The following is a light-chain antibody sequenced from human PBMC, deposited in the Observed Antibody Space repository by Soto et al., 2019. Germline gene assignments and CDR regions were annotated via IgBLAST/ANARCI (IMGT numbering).Light chain of an antibody. Sequence: EIVLTQSPGTLSLFPGETAPISCRACQNIRNKHLNWYQQKPGQAPRFIIYGASIRATGIPDRFSGSGSGTDFTLTISRLEPEDVAVYYCQQYGSLSWTLGQGTKVDIK. CDR1: QNIRNKH. CDR2: GAS. CDR3: QQYGSLSWT. J-gene: IGKJ1*01. V-gene: IGKV3-20*01.